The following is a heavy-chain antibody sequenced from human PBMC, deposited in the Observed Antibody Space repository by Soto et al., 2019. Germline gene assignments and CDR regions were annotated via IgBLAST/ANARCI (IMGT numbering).Heavy chain of an antibody. Sequence: GGSLRLSCAASGFTFDAYGMIWVRQAPGKGLEWVSAISGSGGSTYYADSVKGRFTISRDNSKNTLYLQMNSLRAEDTAVYYCAKENGYSSSWFEFDYWGQGTLVTVSS. CDR3: AKENGYSSSWFEFDY. V-gene: IGHV3-23*01. J-gene: IGHJ4*02. CDR2: ISGSGGST. CDR1: GFTFDAYG. D-gene: IGHD6-13*01.